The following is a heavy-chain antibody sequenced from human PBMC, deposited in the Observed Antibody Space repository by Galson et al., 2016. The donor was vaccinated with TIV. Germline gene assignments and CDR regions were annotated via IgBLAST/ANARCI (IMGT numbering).Heavy chain of an antibody. D-gene: IGHD2-8*01. CDR1: GHRFTSKW. J-gene: IGHJ3*02. Sequence: SGAEVKKPGESLRISCKGSGHRFTSKWISWVRQMPGKGLEWIGMIFPDDSDTRYSPSFQGQVTISVDKSIKTAYLEWSTMKASDTAMYYCARLAYCTPTCHTYDAFHIWGQGTRVTVSS. CDR3: ARLAYCTPTCHTYDAFHI. CDR2: IFPDDSDT. V-gene: IGHV5-51*01.